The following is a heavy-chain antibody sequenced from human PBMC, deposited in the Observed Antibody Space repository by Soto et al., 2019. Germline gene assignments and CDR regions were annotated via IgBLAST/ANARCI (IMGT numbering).Heavy chain of an antibody. J-gene: IGHJ6*02. V-gene: IGHV1-18*01. Sequence: ASVKGSCEASGYTFTSDGISWVRQAPGQGLEWMGWISAYNGNTNYAQKLQGRVTMTTDTSTSTAYMELRSLRSDDTAVYYCAREKYYDFWSGKTSYYYYGMDVWGQGTTVTV. CDR3: AREKYYDFWSGKTSYYYYGMDV. CDR2: ISAYNGNT. D-gene: IGHD3-3*01. CDR1: GYTFTSDG.